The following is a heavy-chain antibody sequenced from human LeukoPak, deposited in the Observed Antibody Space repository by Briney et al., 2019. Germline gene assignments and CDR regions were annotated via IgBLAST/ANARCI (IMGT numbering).Heavy chain of an antibody. CDR2: IKQDGSEK. J-gene: IGHJ4*02. D-gene: IGHD6-13*01. V-gene: IGHV3-7*01. CDR1: GFTFSSYW. Sequence: GGSLRLSCAASGFTFSSYWMSWVRQAPGKGLEWVANIKQDGSEKYYVDSVKGRFTISRDNAKNSLYLQMNSLRAEDTAVYYCARDYSQQLVPFYYWVQGTLVTVSS. CDR3: ARDYSQQLVPFYY.